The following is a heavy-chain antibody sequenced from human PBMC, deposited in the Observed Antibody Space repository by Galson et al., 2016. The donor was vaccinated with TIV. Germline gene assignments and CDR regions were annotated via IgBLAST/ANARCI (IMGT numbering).Heavy chain of an antibody. CDR2: IYPGDSET. J-gene: IGHJ4*02. CDR1: GYGISSYW. CDR3: AKAPGYSGYSYGYFDS. Sequence: SGAEVKQPGESLKISCKASGYGISSYWTAWVRQVPGKGLEWMGIIYPGDSETRYSPSFQGQVTISADKSINTAYLQWTSLKASDTAMYYCAKAPGYSGYSYGYFDSWGQGTLVTVAS. D-gene: IGHD5-18*01. V-gene: IGHV5-51*03.